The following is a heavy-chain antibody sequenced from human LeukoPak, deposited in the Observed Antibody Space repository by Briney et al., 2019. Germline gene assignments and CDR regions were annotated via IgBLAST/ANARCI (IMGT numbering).Heavy chain of an antibody. CDR1: GGSISSYY. CDR3: ARVSDYGDYGHGLHYFDC. V-gene: IGHV4-59*06. D-gene: IGHD4-17*01. J-gene: IGHJ4*02. CDR2: IYYSGST. Sequence: SETLSLTCTVSGGSISSYYWSWLRQPPGKGLEWIGYIYYSGSTYYNPSLKSRVTISVDTSKNQFSLKLSSVTAADTAVYYCARVSDYGDYGHGLHYFDCWGQGTLVTVSS.